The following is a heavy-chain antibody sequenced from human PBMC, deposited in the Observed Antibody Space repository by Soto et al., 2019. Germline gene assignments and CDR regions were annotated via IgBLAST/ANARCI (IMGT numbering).Heavy chain of an antibody. CDR2: ISYDGSNK. CDR1: GFTFSSYA. CDR3: ARDNWNDKYYYGMDV. D-gene: IGHD1-20*01. V-gene: IGHV3-30-3*01. J-gene: IGHJ6*02. Sequence: QVQLVESGGGVVQPGRSLRLSCAASGFTFSSYAMHWVRQAPGKGLEWVAVISYDGSNKYYADSVKGRFTISRDNSKNTLYLQMNSLRAEDTAVYYYARDNWNDKYYYGMDVWGQGTTVTVSS.